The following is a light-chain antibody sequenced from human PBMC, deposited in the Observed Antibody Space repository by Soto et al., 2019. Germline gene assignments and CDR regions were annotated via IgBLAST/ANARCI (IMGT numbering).Light chain of an antibody. J-gene: IGLJ3*02. CDR1: SGSVSTSYY. Sequence: QAVVTQEPSFSVSPGRTVTLTCGLSSGSVSTSYYPSWYQQTPGQAPRTLIYSTNTRSSGVPDRFSGSILGNKAALTITGAQADDEWDYYCVLYMGGGIWVFGGGTKLTVL. CDR2: STN. V-gene: IGLV8-61*01. CDR3: VLYMGGGIWV.